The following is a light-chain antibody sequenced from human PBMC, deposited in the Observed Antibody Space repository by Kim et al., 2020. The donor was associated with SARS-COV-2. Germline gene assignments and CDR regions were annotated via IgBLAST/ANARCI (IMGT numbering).Light chain of an antibody. CDR2: GAS. J-gene: IGKJ5*01. CDR3: QQYNNWPPIT. CDR1: QSVSDN. V-gene: IGKV3-15*01. Sequence: PGERAPLSCRTSQSVSDNLAWYQQKPGQAPRLLIYGASTRATGIPARFSGSGSGTEFTLTISSLQSEDFAVYYCQQYNNWPPITFGQGTRLEIK.